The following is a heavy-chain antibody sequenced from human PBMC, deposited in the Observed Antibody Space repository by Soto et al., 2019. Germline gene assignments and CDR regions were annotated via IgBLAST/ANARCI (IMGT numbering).Heavy chain of an antibody. CDR2: ISYDGSNK. CDR1: GFTFSSYG. Sequence: QVQLVESGGGVVQPGRSLRLSCAASGFTFSSYGMHWVRQAPGKGLEWVAVISYDGSNKYYADSVKGRFTISRDNSKNTLYLQMNSLRAEDTAVYYCAKSAGQWLVHFVDYWGQGTLVTVSS. CDR3: AKSAGQWLVHFVDY. V-gene: IGHV3-30*18. J-gene: IGHJ4*02. D-gene: IGHD6-19*01.